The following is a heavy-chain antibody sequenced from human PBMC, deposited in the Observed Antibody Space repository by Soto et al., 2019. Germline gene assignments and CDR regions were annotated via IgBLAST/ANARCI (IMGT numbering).Heavy chain of an antibody. CDR2: IKQDGSEK. CDR3: ARDFITMVRGVIIPFGMDV. CDR1: GFTFSSYW. J-gene: IGHJ6*02. Sequence: LRLSCAASGFTFSSYWMSWVRQAPGKGLEWVANIKQDGSEKYYVDSVKGRFTISRDNAKNSLYLQMNSLRAEDTAVYYCARDFITMVRGVIIPFGMDVWGQGTTVTSP. D-gene: IGHD3-10*01. V-gene: IGHV3-7*01.